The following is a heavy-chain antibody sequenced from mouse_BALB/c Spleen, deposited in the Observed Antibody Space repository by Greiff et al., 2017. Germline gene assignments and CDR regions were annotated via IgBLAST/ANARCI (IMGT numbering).Heavy chain of an antibody. Sequence: EVMLVESGGGLVQPGGSRKLSCAASGFTFSSFGMHWVRQAPEKGLEWVAYISSGSSTIYYADTVKGRFTISRDNPKNTLFLQMTSLRSEDTAMYYCARGVYDYDDAMDYWGQGTSVTVSS. D-gene: IGHD2-4*01. V-gene: IGHV5-17*02. CDR1: GFTFSSFG. J-gene: IGHJ4*01. CDR3: ARGVYDYDDAMDY. CDR2: ISSGSSTI.